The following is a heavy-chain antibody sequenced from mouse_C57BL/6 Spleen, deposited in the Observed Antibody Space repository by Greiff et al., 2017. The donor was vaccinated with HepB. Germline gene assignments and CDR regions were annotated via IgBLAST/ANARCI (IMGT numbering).Heavy chain of an antibody. CDR3: ARAGGSSLYAMDY. CDR1: GYTFTSYW. CDR2: IDPSDSET. Sequence: VQLQQSGAELVRPGSSVKLSCKASGYTFTSYWMHWVKQRPIQGLEWIGNIDPSDSETHYNQKFKDKATLTVDKSSSTAYMQLSSLTSEDSAVYYCARAGGSSLYAMDYWGQGTSVTVSS. J-gene: IGHJ4*01. D-gene: IGHD1-1*01. V-gene: IGHV1-52*01.